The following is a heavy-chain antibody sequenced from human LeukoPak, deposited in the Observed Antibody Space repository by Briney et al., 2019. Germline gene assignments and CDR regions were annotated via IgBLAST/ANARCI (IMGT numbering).Heavy chain of an antibody. V-gene: IGHV3-7*01. CDR3: ARSNYFDF. J-gene: IGHJ4*02. Sequence: GGSLRLSCAASGFTFSGYWMSWVRLAPGKGLEWVANVNQDGSDRYYVDSVKDRFTISRDSAKNSLYLQMNSLRAEDTAVYYCARSNYFDFWGQGTLVTVSS. CDR2: VNQDGSDR. CDR1: GFTFSGYW.